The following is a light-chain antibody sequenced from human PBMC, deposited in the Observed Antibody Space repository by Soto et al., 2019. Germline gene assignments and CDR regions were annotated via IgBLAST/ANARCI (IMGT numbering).Light chain of an antibody. CDR1: SSDVGGYNY. CDR3: SSYRSRSTLLYV. Sequence: QSALTQPASVSGSPGQSITISCTGTSSDVGGYNYVSWYQQHPGKAPKLMIYDVSNRPSGVSNRFSGSKSGNTAPLTISGLQAEDEADYYCSSYRSRSTLLYVFGTGTKVTVL. CDR2: DVS. V-gene: IGLV2-14*01. J-gene: IGLJ1*01.